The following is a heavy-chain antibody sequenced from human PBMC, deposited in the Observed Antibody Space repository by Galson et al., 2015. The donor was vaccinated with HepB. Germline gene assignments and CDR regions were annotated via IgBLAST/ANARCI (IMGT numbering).Heavy chain of an antibody. Sequence: SLRLSCAGSGFNSSIFWMSWVRQAPGKGLEWVANIKQDGREQYYVGPVKGRFTISRDNAGNSPYLQMNSLRGEDTALYYCARSSGGYFDSWGQGILVTVSS. J-gene: IGHJ4*02. CDR3: ARSSGGYFDS. V-gene: IGHV3-7*01. D-gene: IGHD1-26*01. CDR2: IKQDGREQ. CDR1: GFNSSIFW.